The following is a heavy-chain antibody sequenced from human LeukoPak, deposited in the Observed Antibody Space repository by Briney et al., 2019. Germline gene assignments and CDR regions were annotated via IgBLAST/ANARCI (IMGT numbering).Heavy chain of an antibody. J-gene: IGHJ4*02. CDR2: ISSSGSTI. CDR1: GFTFSDYY. CDR3: ARDTYYYDSSGYWFDY. V-gene: IGHV3-11*01. Sequence: GGSLRLSCAASGFTFSDYYMSWIRQAPGKGLEWVSYISSSGSTIYYADSVRGRFTISRDNAKNSLYLQTNSLRAEDTAVYYCARDTYYYDSSGYWFDYWGQGTLVTVSS. D-gene: IGHD3-22*01.